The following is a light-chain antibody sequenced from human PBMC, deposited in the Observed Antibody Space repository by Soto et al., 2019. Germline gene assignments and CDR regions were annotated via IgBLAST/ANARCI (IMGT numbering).Light chain of an antibody. CDR3: QQYNNGPPST. V-gene: IGKV3-15*01. CDR2: SES. CDR1: QSVXSH. Sequence: IVLTQWAATLSLSPGERATLSCRASQSVXSHLAWYQPKRGQAPRLLIXSESTRATGVPARFSGSGSGKEFTLTISSLRSEDFAVYFCQQYNNGPPSTVGQGTRLEIK. J-gene: IGKJ5*01.